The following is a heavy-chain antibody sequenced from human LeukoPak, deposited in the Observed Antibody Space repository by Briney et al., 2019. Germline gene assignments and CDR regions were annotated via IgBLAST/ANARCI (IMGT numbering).Heavy chain of an antibody. J-gene: IGHJ4*02. CDR1: RFTFSSYW. D-gene: IGHD3-22*01. CDR3: ASVFWGSSGYYFEY. Sequence: GGSLRLSCAASRFTFSSYWMSWVRQATGRGLEWVANIKQDGSEKYYVDSVKGRFNISRDNDKNSLFLHMTSLRVEDTAVYYCASVFWGSSGYYFEYWGQGALLTVSS. CDR2: IKQDGSEK. V-gene: IGHV3-7*02.